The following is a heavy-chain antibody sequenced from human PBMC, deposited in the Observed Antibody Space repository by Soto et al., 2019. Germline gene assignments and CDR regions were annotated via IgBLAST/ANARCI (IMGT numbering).Heavy chain of an antibody. Sequence: GGSLRLSCAASGFTVSSNYMSWVRQAPGKGLEWVSVIYSGGSTYYADSVKGRFTISRDNSKNTLYLQMNSLRAEDTAVYYCARAPTSIAAAGFYYFDYWGQGTLVTVSS. CDR3: ARAPTSIAAAGFYYFDY. CDR1: GFTVSSNY. CDR2: IYSGGST. V-gene: IGHV3-66*01. J-gene: IGHJ4*02. D-gene: IGHD6-13*01.